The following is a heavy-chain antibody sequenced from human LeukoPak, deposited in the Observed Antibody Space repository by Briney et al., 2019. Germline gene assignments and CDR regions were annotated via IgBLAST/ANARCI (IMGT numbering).Heavy chain of an antibody. CDR3: AKDLDGSGLYGGIDF. J-gene: IGHJ4*02. V-gene: IGHV3-23*01. D-gene: IGHD6-19*01. CDR1: GFTFSSYE. Sequence: PGGSLRLSCAASGFTFSSYEMNWVRQAPGKGLEWVSGIRASGRTTDYADSVKGRFTISRDTSKNTLHLQMNSLRAEDTAVYYCAKDLDGSGLYGGIDFWGQGTLVTVSS. CDR2: IRASGRTT.